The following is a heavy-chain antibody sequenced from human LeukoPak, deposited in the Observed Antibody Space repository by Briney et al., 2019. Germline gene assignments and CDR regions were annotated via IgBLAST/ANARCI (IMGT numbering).Heavy chain of an antibody. J-gene: IGHJ2*01. CDR1: GYTFTSYA. CDR3: ARVYSSSWYWYFDL. Sequence: ASVKVSCKASGYTFTSYAMNWVRQAPGQGLEGMGWINTNTGNPTYAQGFTGRFVFSLDTSVSTAYLQISSLKAEDTAVYYCARVYSSSWYWYFDLWGRGTLVTVSS. D-gene: IGHD6-13*01. V-gene: IGHV7-4-1*02. CDR2: INTNTGNP.